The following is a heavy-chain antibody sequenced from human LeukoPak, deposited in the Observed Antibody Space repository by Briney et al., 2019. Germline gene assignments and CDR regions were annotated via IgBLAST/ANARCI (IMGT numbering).Heavy chain of an antibody. CDR1: GGSISSSSYY. V-gene: IGHV4-39*01. D-gene: IGHD6-13*01. CDR2: IYYSGST. CDR3: VRQIRMYGSNTGWFDP. J-gene: IGHJ5*02. Sequence: PSETLSLTCAVSGGSISSSSYYWGWIRQPPGKGLEWIGSIYYSGSTYYNSSLKSRVTISVDTSKNQFSLKLSSVTAADTSVYYCVRQIRMYGSNTGWFDPWGQGTLVTVSS.